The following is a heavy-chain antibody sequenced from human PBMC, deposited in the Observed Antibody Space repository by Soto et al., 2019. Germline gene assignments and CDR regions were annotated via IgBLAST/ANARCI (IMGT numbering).Heavy chain of an antibody. J-gene: IGHJ4*02. CDR2: TSYTADT. CDR3: AGSKKREFGCDY. V-gene: IGHV4-59*01. D-gene: IGHD3-10*01. CDR1: GVAIRSYF. Sequence: SETLSLTCTVSGVAIRSYFWSWIRQPPGKGLEWVGSTSYTADTKYNSSLESRATMSADPSKKQVSLRLGPVTAADTALYYCAGSKKREFGCDYWGQGALVTASS.